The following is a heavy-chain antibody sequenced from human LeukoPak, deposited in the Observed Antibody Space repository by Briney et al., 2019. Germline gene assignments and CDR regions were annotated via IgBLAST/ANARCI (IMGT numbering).Heavy chain of an antibody. Sequence: PGGSLRLSCAASGFSVSNYYMSWVRQPPGKGLEWVSGMYTGGGRYYGDSVKGRFTISRDNSKNTVFLQMNSLRVEDTALYYCTRGQSYCGADCYSDWGQGTLVTVSS. J-gene: IGHJ4*02. D-gene: IGHD2-21*02. V-gene: IGHV3-66*01. CDR2: MYTGGGR. CDR1: GFSVSNYY. CDR3: TRGQSYCGADCYSD.